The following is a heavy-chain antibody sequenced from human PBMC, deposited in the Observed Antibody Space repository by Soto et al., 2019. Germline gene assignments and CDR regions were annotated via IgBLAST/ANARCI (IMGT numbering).Heavy chain of an antibody. CDR1: GFTFSSYS. CDR2: ISGSGQTT. D-gene: IGHD4-4*01. CDR3: AKSRGDSWTTYFFDY. J-gene: IGHJ4*02. Sequence: EVQLLESGGGSVQPGGSLMLSCAASGFTFSSYSLSWLRQAPGKGLDWVSGISGSGQTTHYKDSVKGRFTISRDNFRNTLYLQLNSLRAEDTAIYFCAKSRGDSWTTYFFDYWGQGALVTVSS. V-gene: IGHV3-23*01.